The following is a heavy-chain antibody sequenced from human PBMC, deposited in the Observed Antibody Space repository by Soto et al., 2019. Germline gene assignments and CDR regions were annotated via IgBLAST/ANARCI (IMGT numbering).Heavy chain of an antibody. Sequence: QVQLVQSGAEVKKPGSSVKVPCRASGGTFSSYAISWVRQAPGQGLEWMGGIIPIFGTANHAQKFQGRVTITADESTSTAYRELSSLRSEDTAVYYCARDKGDTAMASYGMDVWGQGTTVTVSS. D-gene: IGHD5-18*01. CDR1: GGTFSSYA. CDR3: ARDKGDTAMASYGMDV. V-gene: IGHV1-69*01. CDR2: IIPIFGTA. J-gene: IGHJ6*02.